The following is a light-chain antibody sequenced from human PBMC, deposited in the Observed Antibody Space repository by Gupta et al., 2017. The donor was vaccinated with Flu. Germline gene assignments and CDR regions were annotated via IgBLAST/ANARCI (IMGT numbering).Light chain of an antibody. CDR3: CSYAGSYTLV. CDR2: DVS. CDR1: SSDVGGYNY. V-gene: IGLV2-11*01. Sequence: SSLTQPRSLSGSPGQSVTISCTGTSSDVGGYNYVSWYQQHPGKAPKLMIYDVSKRPSGVPDRFSGSKSGNTASLTISGLQAEDEADYYCCSYAGSYTLVFGGGTKLTVL. J-gene: IGLJ3*02.